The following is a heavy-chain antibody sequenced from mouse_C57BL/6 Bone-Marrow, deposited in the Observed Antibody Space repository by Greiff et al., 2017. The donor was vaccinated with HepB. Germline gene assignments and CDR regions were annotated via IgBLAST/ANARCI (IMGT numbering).Heavy chain of an antibody. CDR1: GYTFTSYW. V-gene: IGHV1-64*01. Sequence: QVQLQQPGAELVKPGASVKLSCKASGYTFTSYWMHWVKQSPGQGLEWIGKIHPDSGSTNYTEKFKSKATRTVDKSSNTVYMQLSSLTSEDSAVYYCARWFTGGFAYWGQGTLVTVSA. J-gene: IGHJ3*01. D-gene: IGHD2-2*01. CDR2: IHPDSGST. CDR3: ARWFTGGFAY.